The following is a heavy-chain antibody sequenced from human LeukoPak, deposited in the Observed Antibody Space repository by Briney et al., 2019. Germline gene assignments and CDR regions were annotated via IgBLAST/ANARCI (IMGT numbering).Heavy chain of an antibody. Sequence: ASVKVSCKASGYTFTGYYMHWVRQAPGQGLEWMGWINPNSGGTNYAQKFQGRVTMTRDTSIGTAYMELSRLRSDDTAVYYCARTPLPIVVVPAAIHNWFDPWGQGTLVTVSS. D-gene: IGHD2-2*01. CDR1: GYTFTGYY. J-gene: IGHJ5*02. CDR3: ARTPLPIVVVPAAIHNWFDP. CDR2: INPNSGGT. V-gene: IGHV1-2*02.